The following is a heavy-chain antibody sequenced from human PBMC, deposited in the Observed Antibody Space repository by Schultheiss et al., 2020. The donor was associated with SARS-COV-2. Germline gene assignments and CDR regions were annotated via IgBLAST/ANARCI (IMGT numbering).Heavy chain of an antibody. Sequence: GGSLRLSCAASGFIFGGYTMHWVRQAPGKGLEWVAVISYDGSNKYYADSVKGRFTVSRDNSKNTLYLEMNSLRADDTAVYYCAKGGSCSGGSCYLMNWGQGTLVTVSS. V-gene: IGHV3-30*04. CDR2: ISYDGSNK. CDR3: AKGGSCSGGSCYLMN. CDR1: GFIFGGYT. D-gene: IGHD2-15*01. J-gene: IGHJ1*01.